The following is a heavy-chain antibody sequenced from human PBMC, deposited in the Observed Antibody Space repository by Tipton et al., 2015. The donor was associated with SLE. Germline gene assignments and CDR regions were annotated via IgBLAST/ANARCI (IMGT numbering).Heavy chain of an antibody. CDR1: GFTFSSYA. CDR2: ISYDGSNK. Sequence: SLRLSCAASGFTFSSYAMHWVRQAPGKGLEWVAVISYDGSNKYCADSVKGRFTISRDNSKNTLYLQMNSLRAEDTAVYYCASLGEDTAMVDFDYWGQGTLVTVSS. CDR3: ASLGEDTAMVDFDY. V-gene: IGHV3-30*04. J-gene: IGHJ4*02. D-gene: IGHD5-18*01.